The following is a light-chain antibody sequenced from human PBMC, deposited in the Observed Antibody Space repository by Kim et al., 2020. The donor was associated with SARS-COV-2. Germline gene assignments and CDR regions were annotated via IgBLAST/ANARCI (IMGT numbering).Light chain of an antibody. J-gene: IGLJ1*01. CDR3: SSYTSSSTFV. CDR2: DVS. Sequence: QSALTQPASVSGSPGQSITISCTGTSSDVGGFNYVSWYLQHPGKAPKLMIYDVSKRPSGVSNRSSGSKSGNTASLTISGLQAEDEAEYYCSSYTSSSTFVFGAGTKVTVL. V-gene: IGLV2-14*03. CDR1: SSDVGGFNY.